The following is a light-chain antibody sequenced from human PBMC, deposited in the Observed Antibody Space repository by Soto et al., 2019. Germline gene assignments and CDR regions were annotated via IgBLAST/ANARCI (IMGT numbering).Light chain of an antibody. CDR3: QQNGSSPLT. J-gene: IGKJ4*01. CDR1: ESVSDNY. Sequence: EIVLTQSPGTLSLSPGERATLSCRASESVSDNYLAWYQQRSGQAPRLVIYGASSRASAVPDRFSGSGSGADFTLTISRLEQEDIAVYYCQQNGSSPLTFGGGTKVEIK. CDR2: GAS. V-gene: IGKV3-20*01.